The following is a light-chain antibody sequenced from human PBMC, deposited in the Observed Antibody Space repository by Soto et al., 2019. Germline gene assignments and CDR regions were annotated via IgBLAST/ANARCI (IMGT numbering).Light chain of an antibody. CDR3: QQYIRWPLT. CDR1: QDVSRN. CDR2: GAS. V-gene: IGKV3-15*01. J-gene: IGKJ4*01. Sequence: EMVVTQSPATLSVSPGERATLSCRASQDVSRNLAWYQQNPGQAPSLLIYGASTRATGTPARVSGSGSGTEFTLTISSLQSEDYAVYFCQQYIRWPLTFGGGTKVEI.